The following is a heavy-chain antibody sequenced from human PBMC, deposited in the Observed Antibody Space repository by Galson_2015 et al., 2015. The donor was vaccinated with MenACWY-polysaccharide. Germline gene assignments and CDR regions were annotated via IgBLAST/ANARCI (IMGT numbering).Heavy chain of an antibody. CDR1: GFTFSSYA. D-gene: IGHD2-21*01. CDR3: ARDYCGRTTCSGMDV. CDR2: ISYDATNK. Sequence: SLRLSCAASGFTFSSYAIHWVRQAPGKGLEWVAVISYDATNKYYRDSVKGRVTLSRDNSKNTVFLEMNSLRAEDTGVYYCARDYCGRTTCSGMDVWGQGTTVTASS. V-gene: IGHV3-30-3*01. J-gene: IGHJ6*02.